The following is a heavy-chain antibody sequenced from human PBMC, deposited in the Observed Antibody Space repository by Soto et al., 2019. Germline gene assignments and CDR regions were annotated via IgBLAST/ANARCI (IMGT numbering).Heavy chain of an antibody. J-gene: IGHJ6*02. V-gene: IGHV4-34*01. Sequence: ETLSLTCAVVGDSLRGQSWNWIRESPGKGLEWIGELDQSGGTNYNPSLKSRAIISDDTSSSTVSMEVRRLKSGDTAVYYCARDSSPVPGSMDVWGQGTTVTVSS. CDR1: GDSLRGQS. CDR3: ARDSSPVPGSMDV. D-gene: IGHD1-1*01. CDR2: LDQSGGT.